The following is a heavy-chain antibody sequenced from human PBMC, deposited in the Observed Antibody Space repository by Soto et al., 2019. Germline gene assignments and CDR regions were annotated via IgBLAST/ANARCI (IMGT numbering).Heavy chain of an antibody. CDR1: GGSISSYY. CDR3: ARVNIAVAGTGEGYFDY. D-gene: IGHD6-19*01. CDR2: IYTSGST. J-gene: IGHJ4*02. Sequence: LSLTCTVSGGSISSYYWSWIRQPAGKGLEWIGRIYTSGSTNYNPSLKSRVTMSVDTSKNQFSLKLSSVTAADTAVYYCARVNIAVAGTGEGYFDYWGQGTLVTVSS. V-gene: IGHV4-4*07.